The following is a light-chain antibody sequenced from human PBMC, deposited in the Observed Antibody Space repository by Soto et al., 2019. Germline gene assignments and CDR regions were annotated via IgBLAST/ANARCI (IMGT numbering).Light chain of an antibody. J-gene: IGLJ1*01. CDR1: SSDVGNYNL. Sequence: QSVLTQPVSVSGSPGQSITISCTGTSSDVGNYNLVSWYQQHPGKAPKVLIYEVYKQPSGVSNRFSGSKSGNTAALIIFGLQAEDEADYYCCSYTSSSTYVFGTGTQLTVL. CDR3: CSYTSSSTYV. V-gene: IGLV2-14*02. CDR2: EVY.